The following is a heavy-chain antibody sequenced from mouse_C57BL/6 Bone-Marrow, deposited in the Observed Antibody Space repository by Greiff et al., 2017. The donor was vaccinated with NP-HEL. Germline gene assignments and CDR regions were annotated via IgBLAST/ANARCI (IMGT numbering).Heavy chain of an antibody. Sequence: VQLQQPGAELVKPGASVKLSCKASGYTFTSYWTHWVKQRPGQGLEWIGMIHPNSGSTNYNEKFKSKATLTVDKSSSTAYMQLSSLTSEDSAVYYCAGYYDYDGFAYWGQGTLVTVSA. D-gene: IGHD2-4*01. CDR3: AGYYDYDGFAY. CDR2: IHPNSGST. CDR1: GYTFTSYW. V-gene: IGHV1-64*01. J-gene: IGHJ3*01.